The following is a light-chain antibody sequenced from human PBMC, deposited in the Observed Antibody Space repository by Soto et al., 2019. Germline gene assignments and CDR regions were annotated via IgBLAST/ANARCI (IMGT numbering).Light chain of an antibody. V-gene: IGKV1-39*01. CDR3: QQSYSTLRT. CDR2: AAS. J-gene: IGKJ1*01. Sequence: DIHMTQSPSSLSASVRDRVTITCRASQSISSYLNWYQQKPGKAPKLLIYAASSLQSGVPSRFSGSGSGTDFTLTISSLQPEDFATYYCQQSYSTLRTFGQGTKV. CDR1: QSISSY.